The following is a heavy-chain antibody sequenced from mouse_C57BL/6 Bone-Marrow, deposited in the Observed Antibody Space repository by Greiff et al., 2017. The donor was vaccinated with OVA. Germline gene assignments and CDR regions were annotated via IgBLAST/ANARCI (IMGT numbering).Heavy chain of an antibody. J-gene: IGHJ1*03. CDR2: IRSRSNNYAT. D-gene: IGHD2-12*01. CDR3: VRPYYSNDGYFDV. Sequence: EVQVVESGGGLVQPKGSLKLSCAASGFSFNTYAMNWVRQAPGTGLEWVARIRSRSNNYATYYADSVKDRFTISRDDSESMLYLQMNNLKTEDTAMYYCVRPYYSNDGYFDVWGTGTTVTVSS. V-gene: IGHV10-1*01. CDR1: GFSFNTYA.